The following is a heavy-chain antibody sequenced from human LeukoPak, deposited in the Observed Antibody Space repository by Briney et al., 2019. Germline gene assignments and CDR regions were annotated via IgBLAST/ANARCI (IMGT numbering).Heavy chain of an antibody. CDR3: ARVGYSYGYAFDY. CDR2: INPNSGGT. Sequence: VASVKVSCKASGYTFTGYYMHWVRQAPGQGLEWMGWINPNSGGTNYAQKFQGRVTMTRDTSISTAYMELSRLRSDDTAVYYCARVGYSYGYAFDYWGQGTLVTVSP. CDR1: GYTFTGYY. J-gene: IGHJ4*02. V-gene: IGHV1-2*02. D-gene: IGHD5-18*01.